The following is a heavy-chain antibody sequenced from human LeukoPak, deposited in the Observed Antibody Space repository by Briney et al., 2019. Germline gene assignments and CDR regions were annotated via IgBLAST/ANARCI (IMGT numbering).Heavy chain of an antibody. Sequence: SETLSLTCAVYGGSFSGYYWSWIRQPPGKGLEWIGEINHSGSTNYNPSLKSRVTISVGTSKNQFSLKLSSVTAADTAVYYCATNYDILTGHDAFDIWGQGTMVTVSS. V-gene: IGHV4-34*01. CDR3: ATNYDILTGHDAFDI. CDR1: GGSFSGYY. D-gene: IGHD3-9*01. CDR2: INHSGST. J-gene: IGHJ3*02.